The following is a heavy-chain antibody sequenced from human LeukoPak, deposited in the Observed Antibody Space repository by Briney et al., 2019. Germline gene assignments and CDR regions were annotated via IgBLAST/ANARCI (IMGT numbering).Heavy chain of an antibody. V-gene: IGHV1-69*06. CDR3: ARRYCTNGVFYHDRGAFDI. Sequence: GASVKVSCKTSGGTFSSDIISWVRQAPGQGLEWMGEIIPIFSTTNYAQKFQGRVTITADKSTSTAYMELSSLRSEDTAMYYCARRYCTNGVFYHDRGAFDIWGQGTMVTVSS. J-gene: IGHJ3*02. CDR2: IIPIFSTT. CDR1: GGTFSSDI. D-gene: IGHD2-8*01.